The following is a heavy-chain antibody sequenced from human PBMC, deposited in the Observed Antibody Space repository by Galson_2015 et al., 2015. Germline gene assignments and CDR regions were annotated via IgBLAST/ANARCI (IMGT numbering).Heavy chain of an antibody. Sequence: YYADSVKGRFTISRDNSKNTLYLQMNSLRAEDTAVYYCAREEYQLLWPPYYYGMDVWGQGTTVTVSS. CDR3: AREEYQLLWPPYYYGMDV. D-gene: IGHD2-2*01. J-gene: IGHJ6*02. V-gene: IGHV3-23*01.